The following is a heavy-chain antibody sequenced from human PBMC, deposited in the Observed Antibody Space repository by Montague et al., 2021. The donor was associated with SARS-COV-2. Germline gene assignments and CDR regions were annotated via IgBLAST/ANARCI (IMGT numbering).Heavy chain of an antibody. J-gene: IGHJ4*02. Sequence: SETLSLTCAVYGGSFSGYYWNWIRQPPGKGLEWIGEINHSGSTNYNTPLKSRVTMSGDTSTNQFSPKLSSVIAADTAVYYCARGARQGYGFRLGSFDYWGQGTLVTVSA. CDR2: INHSGST. V-gene: IGHV4-34*01. D-gene: IGHD3-10*01. CDR3: ARGARQGYGFRLGSFDY. CDR1: GGSFSGYY.